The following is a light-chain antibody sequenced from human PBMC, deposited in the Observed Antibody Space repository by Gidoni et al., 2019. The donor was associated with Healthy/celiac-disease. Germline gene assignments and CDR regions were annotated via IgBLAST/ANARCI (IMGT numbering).Light chain of an antibody. CDR2: KDS. V-gene: IGLV3-25*03. CDR1: ALPQQS. CDR3: QSVDTSGTYVV. Sequence: SYELTQQPSVSVSPGQTARITCSGDALPQQSAYRYQQKPGQAPVMVIYKDSGEPSGIPERFSGSISGTTVTLTISGVQAEDEADYYCQSVDTSGTYVVFGGGTKLTVL. J-gene: IGLJ2*01.